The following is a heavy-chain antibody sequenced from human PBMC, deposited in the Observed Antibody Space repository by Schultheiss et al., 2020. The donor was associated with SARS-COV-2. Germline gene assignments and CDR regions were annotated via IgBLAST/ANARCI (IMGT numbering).Heavy chain of an antibody. D-gene: IGHD1-20*01. J-gene: IGHJ4*02. Sequence: ASVKVSCKASGYTFTGYYMHWVRQAPGQGLEWMGWIIPYNGNTNYAQKFQGRVTLTTDTSTSTAYMELSSLRSEDTAVYYCARGGGGVFNWNDVSTYYFDYWGQGTLVTVSS. CDR2: IIPYNGNT. CDR3: ARGGGGVFNWNDVSTYYFDY. CDR1: GYTFTGYY. V-gene: IGHV1-18*04.